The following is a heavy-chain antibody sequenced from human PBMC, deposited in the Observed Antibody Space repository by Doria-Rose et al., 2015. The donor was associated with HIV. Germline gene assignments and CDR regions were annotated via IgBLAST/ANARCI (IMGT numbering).Heavy chain of an antibody. J-gene: IGHJ6*03. CDR3: AKAPIIGPKYYFYMDV. CDR2: ISWDSGVK. Sequence: VQLVESGGGLVQPGRSLRLSCVGSGFSFESYAMHWVRLAPGKGLEWVAGISWDSGVKGNADSVEGRFTISRDNAKKSVYLEMRSPRPEDTAFYYCAKAPIIGPKYYFYMDVWGKGTSVTVSS. CDR1: GFSFESYA. D-gene: IGHD3-3*01. V-gene: IGHV3-9*01.